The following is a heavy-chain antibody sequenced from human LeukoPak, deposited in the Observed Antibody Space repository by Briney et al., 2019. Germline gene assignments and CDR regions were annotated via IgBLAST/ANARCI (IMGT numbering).Heavy chain of an antibody. J-gene: IGHJ4*02. CDR2: IRSKICGGTT. Sequence: GGSLRLSCTASGFTFDNYAMSWFRQAPGKGLEWVGFIRSKICGGTTEYAASVKGRFTISRDDSKSIAYLQMTSLKSEDTAVYYCVRYSGDADYWGQGTLVTVSS. D-gene: IGHD5-12*01. CDR3: VRYSGDADY. V-gene: IGHV3-49*03. CDR1: GFTFDNYA.